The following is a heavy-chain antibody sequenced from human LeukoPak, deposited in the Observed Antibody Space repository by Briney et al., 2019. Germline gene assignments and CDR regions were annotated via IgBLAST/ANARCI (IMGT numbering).Heavy chain of an antibody. Sequence: ASVKVSCKASGYTFTSYYMHWVRQAPGQGLEWMGIINPSGGSTSYAQKFQGRVTMTRDTSTSTVYMELSSLRPEDTAVYYCARDRPRYFDWSHLKANWFDPWGQGTLVTVSS. CDR3: ARDRPRYFDWSHLKANWFDP. J-gene: IGHJ5*02. CDR2: INPSGGST. D-gene: IGHD3-9*01. CDR1: GYTFTSYY. V-gene: IGHV1-46*01.